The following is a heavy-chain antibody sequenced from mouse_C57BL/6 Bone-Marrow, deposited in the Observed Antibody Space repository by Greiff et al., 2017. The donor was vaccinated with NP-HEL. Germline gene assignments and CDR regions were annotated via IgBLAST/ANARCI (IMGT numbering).Heavy chain of an antibody. CDR3: ARDTYYINYYAMDY. J-gene: IGHJ4*01. Sequence: EVQVVESGGGFVTPVGSLTLSCAASGFTFSSYALSWVRPTPVTRLEWVATISDGGSSTYYPDTVKGRFTISSDNAKNNMYLQMSQLKSEDTAMYYCARDTYYINYYAMDYWGQGTSVTVSA. D-gene: IGHD2-5*01. V-gene: IGHV5-4*01. CDR2: ISDGGSST. CDR1: GFTFSSYA.